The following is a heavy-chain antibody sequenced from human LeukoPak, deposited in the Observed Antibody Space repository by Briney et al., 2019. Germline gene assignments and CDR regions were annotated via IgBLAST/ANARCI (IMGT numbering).Heavy chain of an antibody. D-gene: IGHD3-22*01. V-gene: IGHV3-53*01. J-gene: IGHJ6*03. CDR1: RVTPIETF. Sequence: GGSLRLSCAPSRVTPIETFTSSVPEAPGEGLGRVSVIYSGGSTYYADSVKGRFTISRDNSKNTLYLQMNSLRAEDTAVYYCARAPARSGYYDDYYYYYMDVWGKGTTVTVS. CDR3: ARAPARSGYYDDYYYYYMDV. CDR2: IYSGGST.